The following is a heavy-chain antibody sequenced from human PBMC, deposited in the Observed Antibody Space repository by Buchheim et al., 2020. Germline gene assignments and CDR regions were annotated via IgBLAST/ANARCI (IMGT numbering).Heavy chain of an antibody. CDR3: ARDRGIDWNYASPS. CDR2: ISSSGSTI. Sequence: EVQLVESGGGLVQPGGPLRLSCAASGFTFSSYEMNWVRQAPGKGLEWVSYISSSGSTIYYADSVKGRFTISRDNAKTSLYLQMNSLRAEDTAVYYCARDRGIDWNYASPSWGQGTL. D-gene: IGHD1-7*01. V-gene: IGHV3-48*03. J-gene: IGHJ4*02. CDR1: GFTFSSYE.